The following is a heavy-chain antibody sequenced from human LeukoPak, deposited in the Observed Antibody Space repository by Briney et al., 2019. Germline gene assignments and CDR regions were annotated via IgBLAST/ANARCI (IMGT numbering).Heavy chain of an antibody. J-gene: IGHJ4*02. CDR1: GYTFINYY. CDR2: INPSDGST. V-gene: IGHV1-46*01. Sequence: ASVKVSCKASGYTFINYYMHWVRQAPGQGLEWMGIINPSDGSTGYAQKFQGRVTMTRDTSTRTVYMELSSLRSEDTAVYYCARDYYYGSGSYYPDYWGQGTLVTVSS. D-gene: IGHD3-10*01. CDR3: ARDYYYGSGSYYPDY.